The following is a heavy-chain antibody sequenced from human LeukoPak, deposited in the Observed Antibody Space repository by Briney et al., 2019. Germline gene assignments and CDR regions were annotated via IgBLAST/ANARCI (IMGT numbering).Heavy chain of an antibody. Sequence: GGSLRLSCTASGFTFSSYAITWVPQAPGKGLDWVSSISGSGDSTYYADSVKGRFPISRDKNTVCLQMNSLSAEDTAVYHCAKNLLWPCPERAENWFDPWGQGTLVTVSS. CDR1: GFTFSSYA. CDR2: ISGSGDST. J-gene: IGHJ5*02. D-gene: IGHD3-10*01. V-gene: IGHV3-23*01. CDR3: AKNLLWPCPERAENWFDP.